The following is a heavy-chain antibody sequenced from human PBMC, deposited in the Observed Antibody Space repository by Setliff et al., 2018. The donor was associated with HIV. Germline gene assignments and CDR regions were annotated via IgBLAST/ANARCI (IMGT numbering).Heavy chain of an antibody. CDR2: VSHTGST. J-gene: IGHJ3*02. CDR1: GGSLSGYY. Sequence: SETLSLTCAVYGGSLSGYYWRWIRQPPGKGLEWIGDVSHTGSTNYNPSLKSRITISADTPKNQFSLELSSVTAADTAVYYCASEGTYSGTYWVRRVASFDIWGQGTMVAVSS. D-gene: IGHD1-26*01. V-gene: IGHV4-34*01. CDR3: ASEGTYSGTYWVRRVASFDI.